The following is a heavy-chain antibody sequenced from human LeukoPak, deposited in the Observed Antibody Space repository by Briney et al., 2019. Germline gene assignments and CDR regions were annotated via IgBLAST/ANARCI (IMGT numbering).Heavy chain of an antibody. D-gene: IGHD6-13*01. V-gene: IGHV4-61*01. Sequence: PSETLSLTCTVSGGSISSSSYYWSWIRQPPGKGLEWIGYIYYSGSTNYNPSLKSRVTISVDTSKNQFSLKLSSVTAADTAVYYCARSRWDMISSSWYFGAFDIWGQGTMVTVSS. CDR1: GGSISSSSYY. CDR2: IYYSGST. CDR3: ARSRWDMISSSWYFGAFDI. J-gene: IGHJ3*02.